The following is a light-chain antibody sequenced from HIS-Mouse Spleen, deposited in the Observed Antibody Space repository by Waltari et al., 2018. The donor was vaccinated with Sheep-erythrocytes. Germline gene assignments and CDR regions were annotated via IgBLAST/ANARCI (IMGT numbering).Light chain of an antibody. Sequence: EIVLTQSPGTLSFSPGERATLSCRASQSVSSSYVAWYQQKPGQAPRLLIYGASSRATGIPDRFSGSGSGTDFTLTISRLEPEDFAVYYCQQYGSSPLTFGGGTKVEIK. CDR1: QSVSSSY. CDR3: QQYGSSPLT. J-gene: IGKJ4*01. CDR2: GAS. V-gene: IGKV3-20*01.